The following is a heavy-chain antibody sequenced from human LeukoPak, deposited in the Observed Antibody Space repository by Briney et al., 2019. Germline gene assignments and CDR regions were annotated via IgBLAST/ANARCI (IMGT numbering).Heavy chain of an antibody. CDR3: ARGDSKAYCSSTSCFWYWFDP. D-gene: IGHD2-2*01. CDR1: GYTLTELS. V-gene: IGHV1-24*01. Sequence: ASVKVSCKVSGYTLTELSMHWVRQAPGKGLEWMGGFDPEDGETIYAQKFQGRVTMTRNTSISTAYMELSSLRSEDTAVYYCARGDSKAYCSSTSCFWYWFDPWGQGTLVTVSS. J-gene: IGHJ5*02. CDR2: FDPEDGET.